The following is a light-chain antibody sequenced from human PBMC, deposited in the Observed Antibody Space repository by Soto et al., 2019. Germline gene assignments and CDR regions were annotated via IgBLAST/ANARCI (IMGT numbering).Light chain of an antibody. CDR1: QSVNNYY. CDR2: DAS. CDR3: QQYGSAPT. Sequence: IVLTQSPDTLSLSPGERATLSCGASQSVNNYYLAWYQQKPGQAPMLLIYDASTRATGIPDRFSGSGSGTHFTLTISRLEPEDFAVYYCQQYGSAPTFGQGTKVEIK. V-gene: IGKV3-20*01. J-gene: IGKJ1*01.